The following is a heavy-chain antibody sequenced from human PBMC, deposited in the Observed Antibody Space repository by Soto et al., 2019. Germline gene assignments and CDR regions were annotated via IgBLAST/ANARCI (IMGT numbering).Heavy chain of an antibody. V-gene: IGHV3-53*01. Sequence: LRLSCAASGFSDTDHYMTWVRQAPGKGLEWVSVLYTGGSAYYGDSVKGRFTISRDSSTNTLYLQMNSLKVGDTAFYFCARSFNDWTTYFDYWREGTLVAVSS. CDR3: ARSFNDWTTYFDY. CDR2: LYTGGSA. CDR1: GFSDTDHY. D-gene: IGHD3-9*01. J-gene: IGHJ4*02.